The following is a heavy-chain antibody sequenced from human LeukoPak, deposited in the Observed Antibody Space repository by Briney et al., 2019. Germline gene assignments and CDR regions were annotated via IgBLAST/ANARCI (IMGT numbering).Heavy chain of an antibody. Sequence: ASVKVSCKASGGTFSSYAISWVRQAPGQGLEWMGRIIPIFGIANYAQKFQGRVTITADKSTSTAYMELSSLRPEDTAVYYCARGASIAAPTFDYWGQGTLVTVSS. CDR3: ARGASIAAPTFDY. D-gene: IGHD6-6*01. V-gene: IGHV1-69*04. CDR2: IIPIFGIA. CDR1: GGTFSSYA. J-gene: IGHJ4*02.